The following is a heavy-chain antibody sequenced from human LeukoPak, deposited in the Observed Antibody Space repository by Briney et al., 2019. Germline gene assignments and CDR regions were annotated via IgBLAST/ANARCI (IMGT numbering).Heavy chain of an antibody. CDR3: ARDLSIRAVTTFYYFDY. J-gene: IGHJ4*02. D-gene: IGHD4-17*01. Sequence: ASVKVSCTASGYTFTSYGISWVRQAPGQGLEWMGWISAYNGNTNYAQKLQGRVTMTTDTSTSTAYMGLRSLRSDDTAVYYCARDLSIRAVTTFYYFDYWGQGTLVTVSS. CDR1: GYTFTSYG. CDR2: ISAYNGNT. V-gene: IGHV1-18*01.